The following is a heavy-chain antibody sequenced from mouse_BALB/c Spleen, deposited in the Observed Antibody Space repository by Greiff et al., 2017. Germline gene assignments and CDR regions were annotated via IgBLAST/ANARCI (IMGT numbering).Heavy chain of an antibody. V-gene: IGHV1-5*01. Sequence: EVQLQQSGTVLARPGASVKMSCKASGYSFTSYWMHWVKQRPGQGLEWIGAIYPGNSDTSYNQKFKGKAKLTAVTSASTAYMELSSLTNEDSAVYYCTRWGDGYYAPMDYWGQGTSVTVSS. CDR3: TRWGDGYYAPMDY. CDR1: GYSFTSYW. D-gene: IGHD2-3*01. J-gene: IGHJ4*01. CDR2: IYPGNSDT.